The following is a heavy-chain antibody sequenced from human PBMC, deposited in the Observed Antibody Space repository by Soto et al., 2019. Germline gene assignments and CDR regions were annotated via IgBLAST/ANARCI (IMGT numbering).Heavy chain of an antibody. CDR3: ARVTSNGDYYYYYYMDV. V-gene: IGHV3-11*01. J-gene: IGHJ6*03. CDR2: ISSSGSTI. D-gene: IGHD4-17*01. Sequence: GGSLRLSCAASGFTFSDYYMSWIRQAPGKRLEWVSYISSSGSTIYYADSVKGRFTISRGNAKNSLYLQMNSLRAEDTAVYYCARVTSNGDYYYYYYMDVSGKGTTVTVSS. CDR1: GFTFSDYY.